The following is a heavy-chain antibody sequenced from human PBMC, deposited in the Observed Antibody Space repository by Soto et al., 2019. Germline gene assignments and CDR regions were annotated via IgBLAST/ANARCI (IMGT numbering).Heavy chain of an antibody. CDR2: INAGNGNT. J-gene: IGHJ6*03. Sequence: ASVRVSCKASGYTFTSYAMHWVRQAHGQRLEWMGWINAGNGNTKYSQKFQGRVTITRDTSASTAYMELSSLRSEDTAVYYCARGRNIAARSYYYSYYMDVWGKGTTVTVSS. D-gene: IGHD6-6*01. CDR3: ARGRNIAARSYYYSYYMDV. V-gene: IGHV1-3*01. CDR1: GYTFTSYA.